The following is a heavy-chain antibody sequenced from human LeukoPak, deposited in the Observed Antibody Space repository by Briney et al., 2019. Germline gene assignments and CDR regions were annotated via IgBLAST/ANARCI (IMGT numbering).Heavy chain of an antibody. D-gene: IGHD3-22*01. CDR3: AREVYDSSGYEDY. V-gene: IGHV4-34*01. CDR1: GGSFSGYY. Sequence: SETLSLTCAVYGGSFSGYYWSWIRQPPGKGLEWIGEINHSGRTNYNPSLKSRVTISVDTSKNQFSLKLSSVTAADTAVYYCAREVYDSSGYEDYWGQGTLVTVSS. CDR2: INHSGRT. J-gene: IGHJ4*02.